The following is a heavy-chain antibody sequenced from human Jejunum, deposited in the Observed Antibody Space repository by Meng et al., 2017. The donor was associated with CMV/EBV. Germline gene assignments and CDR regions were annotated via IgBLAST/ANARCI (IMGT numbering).Heavy chain of an antibody. J-gene: IGHJ4*02. Sequence: ASGFTLGICWMGGVRQAPGKGLDWVANIKQDGSEKYYVGSVEGRFSISRDNTKKSLYLQMNSLRAEDTAVYYCAREGGNGPYFDYWGQGTLVTVSS. V-gene: IGHV3-7*01. D-gene: IGHD1-26*01. CDR1: GFTLGICW. CDR3: AREGGNGPYFDY. CDR2: IKQDGSEK.